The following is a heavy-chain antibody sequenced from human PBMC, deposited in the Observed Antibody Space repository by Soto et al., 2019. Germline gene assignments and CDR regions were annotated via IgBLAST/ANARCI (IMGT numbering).Heavy chain of an antibody. Sequence: GASVKVSCKASGGTFSSYAISWVRQAPGQGLEWMGGIIPIFGTANYAQRFQGRVTITADKSTSTAYMELSSLRSEDTAVYYCARDRGHCSGGSCYSWGYYYYGMDVWGQGTTVTVSS. V-gene: IGHV1-69*06. CDR3: ARDRGHCSGGSCYSWGYYYYGMDV. CDR1: GGTFSSYA. J-gene: IGHJ6*02. CDR2: IIPIFGTA. D-gene: IGHD2-15*01.